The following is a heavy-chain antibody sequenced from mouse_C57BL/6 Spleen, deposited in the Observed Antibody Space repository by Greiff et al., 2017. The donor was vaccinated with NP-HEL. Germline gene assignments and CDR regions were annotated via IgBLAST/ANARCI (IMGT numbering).Heavy chain of an antibody. CDR1: GYTFTSYW. CDR3: ARLAYYSNYFDY. D-gene: IGHD2-5*01. J-gene: IGHJ2*01. V-gene: IGHV1-55*01. CDR2: IYPGSGST. Sequence: QVHVKQPGAELVKPGASVKMSCKASGYTFTSYWITWVKQRPGQGLEWIGDIYPGSGSTNYNEKFKSKATLTVDTSSSTAYMQLSSLTSEDSAVYYCARLAYYSNYFDYWGQGTTLTVSS.